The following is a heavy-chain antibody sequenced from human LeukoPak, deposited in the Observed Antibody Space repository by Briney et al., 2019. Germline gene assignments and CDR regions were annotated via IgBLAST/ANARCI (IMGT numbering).Heavy chain of an antibody. D-gene: IGHD1-1*01. CDR1: GFTYVSYD. CDR2: FTAHGGST. Sequence: GGSLRLSCAASGFTYVSYDMSWVRRAPGKGLEWVSTFTAHGGSTYYADSVKGRFTISRDNSRNALYLQMNSLRAEDTAVYHCVKTWSYWGQGTLVTVSS. J-gene: IGHJ4*02. V-gene: IGHV3-23*01. CDR3: VKTWSY.